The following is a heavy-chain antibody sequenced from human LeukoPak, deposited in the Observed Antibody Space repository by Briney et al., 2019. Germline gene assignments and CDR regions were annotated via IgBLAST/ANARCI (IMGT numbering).Heavy chain of an antibody. D-gene: IGHD3-16*01. J-gene: IGHJ4*02. V-gene: IGHV3-33*01. CDR2: IWYDGSNK. CDR1: GFTFSSYG. CDR3: ARDWGKGDY. Sequence: GGSLRLSCAASGFTFSSYGMHWVRQAPGKGLEWVSLIWYDGSNKYYADSVKGRFTISSDNSKNTLYLQMNSLRAEDTAVYYCARDWGKGDYWGQGTLVTVSS.